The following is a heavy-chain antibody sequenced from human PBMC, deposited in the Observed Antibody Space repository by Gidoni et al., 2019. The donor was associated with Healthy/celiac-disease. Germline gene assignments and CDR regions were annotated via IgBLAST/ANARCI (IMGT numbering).Heavy chain of an antibody. J-gene: IGHJ4*02. D-gene: IGHD3-3*01. CDR3: ARSGAYYDFWSGYYGDY. CDR2: IKQDGSEK. Sequence: EVQLVESGGGLVQPGGSLRLSCAASGFTFSSYWMSWVRQAPGKGLEWVANIKQDGSEKYYVDSVKGRFTISRDNAKNSLYLQMNSLRAEDTAVYYCARSGAYYDFWSGYYGDYWGQGTLVTVSS. V-gene: IGHV3-7*01. CDR1: GFTFSSYW.